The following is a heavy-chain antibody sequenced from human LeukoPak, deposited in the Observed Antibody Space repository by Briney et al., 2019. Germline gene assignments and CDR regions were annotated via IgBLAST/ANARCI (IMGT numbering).Heavy chain of an antibody. CDR3: ARDGDSGGYYYGPFDN. CDR1: GFTFSRFG. D-gene: IGHD3-22*01. Sequence: GGSLRLSCAASGFTFSRFGMTWVRQAPGKGLEWISYISSSRRTINYADSVKGRFTISRDNAKNSLYLQMNNLRAEDTAVYYCARDGDSGGYYYGPFDNWGQGTLVTVSS. V-gene: IGHV3-48*04. J-gene: IGHJ4*02. CDR2: ISSSRRTI.